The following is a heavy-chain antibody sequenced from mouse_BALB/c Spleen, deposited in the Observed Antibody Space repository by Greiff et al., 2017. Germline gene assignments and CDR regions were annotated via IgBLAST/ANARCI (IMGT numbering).Heavy chain of an antibody. CDR2: ISCYNGAT. CDR3: ARSERLRRDYYAMDY. J-gene: IGHJ4*01. V-gene: IGHV1S34*01. CDR1: GYSFTGYY. Sequence: LVKTGASVKISCKASGYSFTGYYMHWVKQSHGKSLEWIGYISCYNGATSYNQKFKGKATFTVDTSSSTAYMQFNSLTSEDSAVYYCARSERLRRDYYAMDYWGQGTSVTVSS. D-gene: IGHD2-4*01.